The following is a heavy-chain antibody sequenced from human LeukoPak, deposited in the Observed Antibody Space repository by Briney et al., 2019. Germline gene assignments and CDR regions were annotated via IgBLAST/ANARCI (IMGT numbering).Heavy chain of an antibody. CDR2: IGAYAART. J-gene: IGHJ4*02. CDR3: AKSRAAATTLLFDY. D-gene: IGHD6-13*01. V-gene: IGHV3-23*01. CDR1: RFDFSSYA. Sequence: GGSLRLSCVASRFDFSSYAMTWVRQAPGRGLEWVSTIGAYAARTYYADSVKGRFTISRDNSKNTLSLQMNSLGVEDTALYYCAKSRAAATTLLFDYWGQGTLVTVSS.